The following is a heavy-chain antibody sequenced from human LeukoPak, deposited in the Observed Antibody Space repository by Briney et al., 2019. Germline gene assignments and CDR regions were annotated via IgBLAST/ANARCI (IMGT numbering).Heavy chain of an antibody. D-gene: IGHD3-3*01. V-gene: IGHV4-39*07. J-gene: IGHJ6*03. CDR3: ARDGGPYYDFWSGYYMGPYYYYYYMDV. CDR2: IYYSGST. CDR1: GGSISSYY. Sequence: SETLSLTCTVSGGSISSYYWGWIRQPPGKGLEWIGSIYYSGSTYYNPSLKSRVTISVDTSKNQFSLKLSSVTAADTAVYYCARDGGPYYDFWSGYYMGPYYYYYYMDVWGKGTTVTVSS.